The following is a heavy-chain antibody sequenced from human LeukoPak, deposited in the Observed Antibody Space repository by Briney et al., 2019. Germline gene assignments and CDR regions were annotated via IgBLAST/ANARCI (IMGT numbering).Heavy chain of an antibody. CDR3: AKDGSVAAQTFDY. CDR1: GFTFSSYG. D-gene: IGHD3-10*01. J-gene: IGHJ4*02. Sequence: GRSLRLSCAASGFTFSSYGMHWVRQAPGKGLEWVAVISYDGSNKYYADSVKGRFTISRDNSKNTLYLQMISLRAEDTAVYYCAKDGSVAAQTFDYWGQGTLVTVSS. V-gene: IGHV3-30*18. CDR2: ISYDGSNK.